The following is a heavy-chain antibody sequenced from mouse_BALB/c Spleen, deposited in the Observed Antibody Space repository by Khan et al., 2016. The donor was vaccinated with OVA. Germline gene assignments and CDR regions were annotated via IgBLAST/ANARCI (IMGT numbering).Heavy chain of an antibody. CDR3: ARGGITTGYFDY. Sequence: VQLQESGTELARPGASVKLSCKASGYTFTNYWMQWVKQRPGQGLEWIGAIYPGDGNPRYTQKFKGKATLTADKSSSTAYMQLSSLASEDSAVYFCARGGITTGYFDYWGQGTTLTVSS. CDR2: IYPGDGNP. CDR1: GYTFTNYW. D-gene: IGHD1-1*01. J-gene: IGHJ2*01. V-gene: IGHV1-87*01.